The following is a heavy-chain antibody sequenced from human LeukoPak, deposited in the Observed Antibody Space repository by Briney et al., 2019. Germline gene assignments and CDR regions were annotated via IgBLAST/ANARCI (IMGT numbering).Heavy chain of an antibody. J-gene: IGHJ4*02. V-gene: IGHV3-74*01. D-gene: IGHD1-26*01. CDR2: ISTDGSST. CDR3: ATGRGTPLGF. CDR1: GFTFSTYL. Sequence: GGSLRLSCAASGFTFSTYLMHWVRHAPGKGLVWVSRISTDGSSTFYADSLKGRFTVSRDNAKNTLYLQMDSLRAEDTAMYYCATGRGTPLGFWGQGALVTVSS.